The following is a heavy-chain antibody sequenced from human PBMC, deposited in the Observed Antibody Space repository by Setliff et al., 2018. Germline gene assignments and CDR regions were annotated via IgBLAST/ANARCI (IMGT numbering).Heavy chain of an antibody. J-gene: IGHJ4*02. CDR2: IYSGGST. Sequence: PGGSLRLSCAASGFTVSINYMSWVRQAPGKGLEWISVIYSGGSTYYADSVKGRFTISRDNSKNTLYLQMNSLRAEDTAVYYCARDHNYAYDYWGQGTLVTVSS. CDR3: ARDHNYAYDY. V-gene: IGHV3-66*01. CDR1: GFTVSINY. D-gene: IGHD1-1*01.